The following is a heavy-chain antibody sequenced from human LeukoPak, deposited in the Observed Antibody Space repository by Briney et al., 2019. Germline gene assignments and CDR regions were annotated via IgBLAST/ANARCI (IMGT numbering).Heavy chain of an antibody. J-gene: IGHJ4*02. V-gene: IGHV3-23*01. Sequence: GGSLRLSCAASGFTFSSYAMNWVRQAPGKGLEWVSAISGSGGSTYYADSVKGRFTISRDNSKNTLYLQMNSLRAEDTAVYYCAKDSPEIATVVTPFDYWGQGTLVTVSS. CDR1: GFTFSSYA. CDR3: AKDSPEIATVVTPFDY. CDR2: ISGSGGST. D-gene: IGHD4-23*01.